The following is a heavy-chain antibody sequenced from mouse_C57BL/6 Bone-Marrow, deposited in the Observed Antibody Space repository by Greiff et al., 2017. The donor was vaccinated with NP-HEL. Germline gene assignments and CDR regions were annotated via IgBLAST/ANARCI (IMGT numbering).Heavy chain of an antibody. V-gene: IGHV14-4*01. D-gene: IGHD1-1*01. CDR3: TTREITTVVARYFDV. J-gene: IGHJ1*03. CDR1: GFNIKDDY. CDR2: IDPENGDT. Sequence: EVQLQQSGAELVRPGASVKLSCTASGFNIKDDYMHWVKQRPEQGLEWIGWIDPENGDTEYASKFQGKATITADTSSNTAYLQLSSLTSEDTAVYYCTTREITTVVARYFDVWGTGTTVTVSS.